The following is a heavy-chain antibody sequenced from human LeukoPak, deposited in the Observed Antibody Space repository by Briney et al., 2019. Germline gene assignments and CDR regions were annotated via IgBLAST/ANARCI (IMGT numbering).Heavy chain of an antibody. CDR3: GRPLRGYRYGHEY. V-gene: IGHV4-39*01. D-gene: IGHD5-18*01. Sequence: PSETLSLTCTVSGGSISSSSYYWGWIRQPPGKGLEWIGSIYYSGSTYYNPSLKSRVTISVDTSKNQFTLKLSSVTPADTAVDYCGRPLRGYRYGHEYWGQGPIVPVSS. CDR2: IYYSGST. CDR1: GGSISSSSYY. J-gene: IGHJ1*01.